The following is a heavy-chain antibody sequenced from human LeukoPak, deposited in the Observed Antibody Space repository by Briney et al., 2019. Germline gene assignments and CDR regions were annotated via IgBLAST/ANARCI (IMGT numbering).Heavy chain of an antibody. CDR2: INYSGSI. CDR1: GGSISSSSYY. Sequence: SETLSLTCTVSGGSISSSSYYWGWIRQSPGNGLQWIGIINYSGSIYYHESLRSRVTMSVDTSDNQFSLKLSSVTAADTAVYYCARGFSYYAPNWFDPWGQGTLVTVSS. CDR3: ARGFSYYAPNWFDP. D-gene: IGHD1-26*01. V-gene: IGHV4-39*07. J-gene: IGHJ5*02.